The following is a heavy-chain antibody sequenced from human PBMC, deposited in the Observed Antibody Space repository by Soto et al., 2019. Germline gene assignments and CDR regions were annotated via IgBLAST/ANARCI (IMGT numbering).Heavy chain of an antibody. CDR1: GGTFSTYT. V-gene: IGHV1-69*08. D-gene: IGHD3-10*01. Sequence: QVQLVQSGAEVKKPGSSVKVSCKASGGTFSTYTVSWVRQAPGQGLEWMGRIVPILGVPNYAQRFQGRVTITADKGTNTVHMELSSLRSEDTAVYYCARDRYAYGSGSTSDYWGQGTLITVSS. CDR2: IVPILGVP. J-gene: IGHJ4*02. CDR3: ARDRYAYGSGSTSDY.